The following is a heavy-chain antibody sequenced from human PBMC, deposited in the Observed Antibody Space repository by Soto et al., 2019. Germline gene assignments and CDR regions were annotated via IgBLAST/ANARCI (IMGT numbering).Heavy chain of an antibody. CDR2: ISSSSSYI. D-gene: IGHD6-6*01. J-gene: IGHJ4*02. CDR3: ARDVYSSSRYFDY. CDR1: GFTFSSYS. V-gene: IGHV3-21*01. Sequence: EVQLVESGGGLVKPGGSLRLSCAASGFTFSSYSMNWVRQAPGKGLEWVSSISSSSSYIYYADSVKGRFTISRDNAKNSLYLQMNSLRAEDTAVYYWARDVYSSSRYFDYWGQGTLVTVSS.